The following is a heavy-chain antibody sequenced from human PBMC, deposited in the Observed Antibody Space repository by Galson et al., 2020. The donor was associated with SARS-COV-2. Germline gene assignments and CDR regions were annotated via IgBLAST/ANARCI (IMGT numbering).Heavy chain of an antibody. D-gene: IGHD3-10*01. CDR1: GGSISSSSYS. J-gene: IGHJ4*02. CDR2: IYYSGST. Sequence: SETLSLTCTVSGGSISSSSYSWGWIRQPPGKGLEWIGSIYYSGSTYYNPSLKSRVTISVDTSKNQFSLKLSSVTAADTAVYYCASRLIQLWFEEWGQGTLVTVSS. CDR3: ASRLIQLWFEE. V-gene: IGHV4-39*01.